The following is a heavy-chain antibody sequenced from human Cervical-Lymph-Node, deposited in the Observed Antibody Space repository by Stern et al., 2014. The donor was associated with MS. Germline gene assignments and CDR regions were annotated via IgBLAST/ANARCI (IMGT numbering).Heavy chain of an antibody. Sequence: VQLVESGGGVVQPGRSLRLSCATSGFTFGRHYLHWVRQVPGKGLECVAIISYDGSSQPYADSVQGRFTISRYNSNNTLYLQMNSLRIEDTAMYYCARPAAARYFDYWGQGSQVTVSS. CDR3: ARPAAARYFDY. D-gene: IGHD6-25*01. CDR1: GFTFGRHY. J-gene: IGHJ4*02. CDR2: ISYDGSSQ. V-gene: IGHV3-30-3*01.